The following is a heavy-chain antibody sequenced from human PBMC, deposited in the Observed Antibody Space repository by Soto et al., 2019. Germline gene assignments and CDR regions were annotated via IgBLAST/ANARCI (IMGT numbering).Heavy chain of an antibody. CDR2: IKDDGTKT. D-gene: IGHD2-2*01. Sequence: GGSLRLSCSASVFTDSAYYMNWVRQAPGKGLEWVANIKDDGTKTFYADSVRGRFTISRDNAKNSLYLQMNSLRAEDTAVYYCASLNWEVPATGPWGRGTLVTVSS. CDR1: VFTDSAYY. J-gene: IGHJ4*02. V-gene: IGHV3-7*03. CDR3: ASLNWEVPATGP.